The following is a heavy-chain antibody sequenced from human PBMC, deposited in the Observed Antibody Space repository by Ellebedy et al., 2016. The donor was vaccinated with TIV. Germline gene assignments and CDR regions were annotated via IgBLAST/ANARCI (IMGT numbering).Heavy chain of an antibody. CDR3: SREWLSSYDT. J-gene: IGHJ5*02. V-gene: IGHV3-74*01. CDR1: GFTFSRSW. Sequence: GESLKISCTASGFTFSRSWMHWIRQVPGKGLVWVSRLNFDGTSTDYADSVRGRFIISRDNDKNTLYLQMNSLRVDDTAVYYCSREWLSSYDTWGQGTLVTVSS. D-gene: IGHD3-10*01. CDR2: LNFDGTST.